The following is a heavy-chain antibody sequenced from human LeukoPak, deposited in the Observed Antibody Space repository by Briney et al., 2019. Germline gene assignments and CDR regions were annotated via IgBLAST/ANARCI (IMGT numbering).Heavy chain of an antibody. CDR3: ARTAIKGPYYYMDV. V-gene: IGHV1-69*06. J-gene: IGHJ6*03. CDR2: IIPIFGTA. CDR1: GGTFSSYA. Sequence: AVKVSCKASGGTFSSYAISWVRQAPGQGLEWMGRIIPIFGTANYAQKFQGRVTITADKSTSTAYMELSSLRSEDTAVYYCARTAIKGPYYYMDVWGKGTTVTVSS.